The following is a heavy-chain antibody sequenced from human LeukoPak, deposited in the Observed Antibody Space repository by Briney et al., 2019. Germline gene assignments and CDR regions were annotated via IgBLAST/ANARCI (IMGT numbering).Heavy chain of an antibody. CDR1: GYTFTSNY. CDR3: ARASGSSAVPFDY. V-gene: IGHV1-46*01. D-gene: IGHD3-10*01. Sequence: ASVKVSCKASGYTFTSNYMDWVRQAPGQGLEWMGVIAPSSGTTSYAQKVQGRVTMTRDTSTSTLYMELSSLTSEDTAVYYCARASGSSAVPFDYWGQGTLVTVSS. CDR2: IAPSSGTT. J-gene: IGHJ4*02.